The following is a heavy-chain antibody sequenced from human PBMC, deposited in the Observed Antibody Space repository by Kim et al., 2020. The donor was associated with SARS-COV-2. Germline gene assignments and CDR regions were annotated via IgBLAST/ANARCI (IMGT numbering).Heavy chain of an antibody. J-gene: IGHJ6*02. Sequence: GGSLRLSCVASGFTFSTHGMYWVRQGPGKGLEWVAYIWYDGSNEDYGDSVKGRFTISRDNSKRRLYLEMNSLRVDDTAVYYCAKGVEAAGYYGMDVWGQGTTVIVSS. CDR1: GFTFSTHG. V-gene: IGHV3-33*03. CDR3: AKGVEAAGYYGMDV. CDR2: IWYDGSNE. D-gene: IGHD6-13*01.